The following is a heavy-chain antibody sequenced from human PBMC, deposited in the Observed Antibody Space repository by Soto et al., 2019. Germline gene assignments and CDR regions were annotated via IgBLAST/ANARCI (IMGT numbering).Heavy chain of an antibody. Sequence: SETLSRTCSGSAGSITESGFYWGAVRQLPGKGLEWIGYIYYSGSAYYNPSLRSRVSISIGTFQHRFSLNLTSVTAADTAVYYCARGEFGYFDSRGHGKLVT. V-gene: IGHV4-31*03. CDR1: AGSITESGFY. CDR2: IYYSGSA. D-gene: IGHD3-22*01. CDR3: ARGEFGYFDS. J-gene: IGHJ4*01.